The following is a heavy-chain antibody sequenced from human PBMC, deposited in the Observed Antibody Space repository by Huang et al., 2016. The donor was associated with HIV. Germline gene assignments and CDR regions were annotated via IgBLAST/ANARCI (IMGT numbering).Heavy chain of an antibody. J-gene: IGHJ4*02. CDR3: ATGFDVFFDF. Sequence: QVQLVQSRAEVKKPGASVKVSCKVSEYTLTELSIHWVRQPPGQGLEWMGGCDPEIGETIYAQKFQGRVTMTEDTSTGTAFMELSGLRPEDTAVYYCATGFDVFFDFWGQGTLVTVSS. D-gene: IGHD3-9*01. V-gene: IGHV1-24*01. CDR2: CDPEIGET. CDR1: EYTLTELS.